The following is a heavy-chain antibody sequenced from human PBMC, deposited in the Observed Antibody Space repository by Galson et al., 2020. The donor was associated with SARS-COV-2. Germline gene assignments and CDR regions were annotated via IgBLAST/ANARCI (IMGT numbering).Heavy chain of an antibody. Sequence: GESLKISCAASGLTFANAWLSWVRQAPGKGLEWVGRIKSKPDGGTRDYAAVVKDRFSISRDDSKNILYLQMDSLKIEDTAVYYCTGYIPVILYDDDYSYYGTDVWGQGTAVTVSS. CDR2: IKSKPDGGTR. CDR3: TGYIPVILYDDDYSYYGTDV. CDR1: GLTFANAW. J-gene: IGHJ6*02. D-gene: IGHD4-17*01. V-gene: IGHV3-15*01.